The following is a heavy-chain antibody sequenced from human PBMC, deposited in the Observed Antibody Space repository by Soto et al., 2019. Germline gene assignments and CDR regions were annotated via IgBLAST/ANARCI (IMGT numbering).Heavy chain of an antibody. J-gene: IGHJ6*02. V-gene: IGHV3-33*08. D-gene: IGHD6-19*01. CDR3: ARDDIPGIAVATYGMDV. CDR2: IWYDGSNE. Sequence: QVQLVESGGGVVQPGRSLRLSCAASGFTFSNFGMHWVRQAPGKGLEWVAVIWYDGSNEYYADSVKGRFTISKDNSKNTLYLQMNSLRAEDTAVYYCARDDIPGIAVATYGMDVWGQGTTVTVSS. CDR1: GFTFSNFG.